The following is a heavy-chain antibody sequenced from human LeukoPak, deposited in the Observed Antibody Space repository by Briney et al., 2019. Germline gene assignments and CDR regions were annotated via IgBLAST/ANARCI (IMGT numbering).Heavy chain of an antibody. CDR1: GFTFSSYA. CDR3: TTTTYGSGSYLARYYFDY. Sequence: GGSLRLSCAASGFTFSSYAMSWVRQAPGKGLEWVSAISGSDGSTYYADSVKGRFTISRDNSKNTLYLQMNSLKTEDTAVYYCTTTTYGSGSYLARYYFDYWGQGTLVTVSS. D-gene: IGHD3-10*01. CDR2: ISGSDGST. J-gene: IGHJ4*02. V-gene: IGHV3-23*01.